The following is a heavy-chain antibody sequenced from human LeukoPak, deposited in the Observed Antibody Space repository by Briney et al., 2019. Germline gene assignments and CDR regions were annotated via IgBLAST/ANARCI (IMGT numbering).Heavy chain of an antibody. CDR1: GYTFTVYF. J-gene: IGHJ6*03. D-gene: IGHD3-3*01. Sequence: ASVTVSLMHSGYTFTVYFMHAVRQPPGEGGEWVGCINPNSGGKNYAQKFQRRVTMSRDTAISTAYMELSRLRSDDTAVYYCARMSSRFLDPYSYYMYVWGKGTT. V-gene: IGHV1-2*02. CDR2: INPNSGGK. CDR3: ARMSSRFLDPYSYYMYV.